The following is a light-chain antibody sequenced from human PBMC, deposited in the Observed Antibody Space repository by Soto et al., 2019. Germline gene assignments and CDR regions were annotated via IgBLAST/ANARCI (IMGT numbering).Light chain of an antibody. CDR3: QQYNNWPRT. Sequence: EMVLTQSPATLSVSPGERATLSCRASQSISSNLAWYQQKPGQALRLLIYGASTRATGIPARFSGSGSGTEFTLTIGSLQSEDFAVYYCQQYNNWPRTFGQGTKV. CDR1: QSISSN. J-gene: IGKJ2*01. V-gene: IGKV3-15*01. CDR2: GAS.